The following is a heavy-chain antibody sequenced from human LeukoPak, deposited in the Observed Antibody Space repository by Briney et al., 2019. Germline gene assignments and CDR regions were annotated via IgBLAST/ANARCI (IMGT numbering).Heavy chain of an antibody. D-gene: IGHD3-9*01. Sequence: GGSLRLSCAASGFTFDDYAMHWVRQAPGKGLEWVAVISYDGSNKYYADSVKGRFTISRDNAKNSLYLQMNSLRAEDTAVYYCARGENYDILTGYYSYYYMDVWGKGTTVTISS. V-gene: IGHV3-30*04. CDR3: ARGENYDILTGYYSYYYMDV. CDR2: ISYDGSNK. CDR1: GFTFDDYA. J-gene: IGHJ6*03.